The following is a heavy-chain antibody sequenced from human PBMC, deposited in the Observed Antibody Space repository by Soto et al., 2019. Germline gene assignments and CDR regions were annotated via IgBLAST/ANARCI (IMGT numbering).Heavy chain of an antibody. V-gene: IGHV4-4*07. Sequence: SETLSLTCTVSGGSISSYYWSWIRQPAGKGLEWIGRIYTSGSTNYNPSLKSRVTMSVDTSKNQFSLKLSSVTAADTAVYYCARSPSSGWYAGAFDIWGQGTMVTVSS. CDR2: IYTSGST. J-gene: IGHJ3*02. D-gene: IGHD6-19*01. CDR1: GGSISSYY. CDR3: ARSPSSGWYAGAFDI.